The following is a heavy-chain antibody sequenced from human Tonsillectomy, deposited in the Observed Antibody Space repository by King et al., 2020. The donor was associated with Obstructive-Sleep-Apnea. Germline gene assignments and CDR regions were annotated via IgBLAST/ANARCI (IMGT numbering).Heavy chain of an antibody. J-gene: IGHJ5*02. CDR3: ARVGMVRGQGNWFDP. D-gene: IGHD3-10*01. CDR2: IYHSGST. CDR1: GGSISSGGYS. V-gene: IGHV4-30-2*01. Sequence: VQLQESGSGLVKPSQTLSLTCAVSGGSISSGGYSWSWIRQPPGKGLEWIGYIYHSGSTYYNPSLKSRVTISVDRSKNQFSLKLSSVTAADTAVYYCARVGMVRGQGNWFDPWGQGTLVTVSS.